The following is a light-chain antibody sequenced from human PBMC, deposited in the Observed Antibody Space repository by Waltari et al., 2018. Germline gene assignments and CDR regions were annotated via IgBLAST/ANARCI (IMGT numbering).Light chain of an antibody. CDR1: SSDVGGYKY. Sequence: QSALTQPASVSGSPGQSITIPCTGTSSDVGGYKYVSWYQHYPGKAPKVMIYNVIGRPSGVSDRFSGSKAGDTASLTISGLQAEDEADYFCSSYTSSNTLVFGGGTKLTVL. J-gene: IGLJ3*02. V-gene: IGLV2-14*03. CDR2: NVI. CDR3: SSYTSSNTLV.